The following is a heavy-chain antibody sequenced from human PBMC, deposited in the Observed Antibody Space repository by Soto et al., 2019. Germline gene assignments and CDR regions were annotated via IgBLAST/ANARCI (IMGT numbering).Heavy chain of an antibody. CDR3: AYDNLTGYHDY. Sequence: ASVKVSFKASGYTFTSYGITWLRQAPGQGLEWMGWTSAYNGNTNYAQKFQGRVTMTTDKSTNTVYMELRSLRSDDTAVYYCAYDNLTGYHDYWGQGTLVTVSS. V-gene: IGHV1-18*04. D-gene: IGHD3-9*01. J-gene: IGHJ4*02. CDR2: TSAYNGNT. CDR1: GYTFTSYG.